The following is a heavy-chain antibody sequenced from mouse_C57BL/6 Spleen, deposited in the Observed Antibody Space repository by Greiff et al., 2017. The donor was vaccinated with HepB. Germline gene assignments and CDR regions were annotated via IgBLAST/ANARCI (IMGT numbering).Heavy chain of an antibody. J-gene: IGHJ2*01. V-gene: IGHV1-64*01. CDR1: GYTFTSYW. Sequence: VKLMESGAELVKPGASVKLSCKASGYTFTSYWMHWVKQRPGQGLEWIGMIHPNSGSTNYNEKFKSKATLTVDKSSSTAYMQLSSLTSEDSAVYHCARRGITTVVGFDYWGQGTTLTVSS. CDR3: ARRGITTVVGFDY. D-gene: IGHD1-1*01. CDR2: IHPNSGST.